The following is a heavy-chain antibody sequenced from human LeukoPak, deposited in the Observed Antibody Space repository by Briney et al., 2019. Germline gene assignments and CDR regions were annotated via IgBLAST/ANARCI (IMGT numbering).Heavy chain of an antibody. CDR1: GFTFGGSS. D-gene: IGHD4-11*01. CDR2: IISKANIYAT. Sequence: GGSMKLSCAASGFTFGGSSTHWDRQASGKWLEWVGRIISKANIYATQYAASVNGRYTICRENSKNTAYMQMNRLKTEDTAVYYCIRSPLDSSNNVRFDYWGQGALVTVSS. J-gene: IGHJ4*02. CDR3: IRSPLDSSNNVRFDY. V-gene: IGHV3-73*01.